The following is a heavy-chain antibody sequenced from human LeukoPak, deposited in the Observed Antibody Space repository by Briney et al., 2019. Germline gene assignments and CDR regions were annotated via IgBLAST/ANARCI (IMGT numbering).Heavy chain of an antibody. J-gene: IGHJ3*02. CDR3: ARGPDGFDI. V-gene: IGHV1-18*01. CDR1: GYRLTGYG. Sequence: ASVKVSCKASGYRLTGYGISWVRQAPGHGLEWMGWINAHNGNTKSAQKFQGRVTMTTDTSTSTAYMELRSLRSDDTAVYYCARGPDGFDIWGQGTMVTVSS. CDR2: INAHNGNT.